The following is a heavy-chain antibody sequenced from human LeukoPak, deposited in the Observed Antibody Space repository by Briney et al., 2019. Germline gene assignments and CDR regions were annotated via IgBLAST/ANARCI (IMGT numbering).Heavy chain of an antibody. CDR1: GFTFSNYA. D-gene: IGHD3-3*01. Sequence: SGGSLRLSCAVSGFTFSNYAMSWVRQAPGKGLEWVSGSGSGGSTHYADSVKGRFTISRDNSKNTLYLQMNSLRAEDTAVYYCAKDFWSGYYPTYWGQGTLVTVSS. CDR3: AKDFWSGYYPTY. CDR2: SGSGGST. V-gene: IGHV3-23*01. J-gene: IGHJ4*02.